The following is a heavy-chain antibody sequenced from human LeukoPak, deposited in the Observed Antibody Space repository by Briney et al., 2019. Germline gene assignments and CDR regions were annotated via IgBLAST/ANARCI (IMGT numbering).Heavy chain of an antibody. CDR3: ARDIPYYYGSGSGYFDY. J-gene: IGHJ4*02. Sequence: PTGGSLRLSCAASGFTVSSNYMTWVRQAPGKGLEWVSVIYSGNSTYNADSVRGRFTISRDNSKNTLYLQMNSLRVEDTAVYYCARDIPYYYGSGSGYFDYWGQGTLVTVSS. CDR1: GFTVSSNY. CDR2: IYSGNST. D-gene: IGHD3-10*01. V-gene: IGHV3-53*01.